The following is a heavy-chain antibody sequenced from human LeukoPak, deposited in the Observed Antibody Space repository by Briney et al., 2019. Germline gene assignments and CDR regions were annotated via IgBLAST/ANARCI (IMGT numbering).Heavy chain of an antibody. D-gene: IGHD2-15*01. V-gene: IGHV1-8*01. CDR1: GYTFTSYD. CDR2: MNPNSGNT. Sequence: ASVKVSCKASGYTFTSYDINWVRQATGQGLEWMGWMNPNSGNTGYAQKFQGRVTMTRNISISTAYMELSSLRSEDTAVYYCARPHPGVVRKWSYGMDVWGQGTTVTVSS. CDR3: ARPHPGVVRKWSYGMDV. J-gene: IGHJ6*02.